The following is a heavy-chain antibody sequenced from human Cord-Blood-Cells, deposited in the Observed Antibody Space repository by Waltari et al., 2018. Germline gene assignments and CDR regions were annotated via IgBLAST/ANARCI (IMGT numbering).Heavy chain of an antibody. Sequence: QVQLVQSGAAVKKPGSSVKVSCKASGGPFSSYAVSWVRQAPGQGLEWMGGIIPILGIANYAQKFQGRVTITADESTSTAYMELSSLRSEDTAVYYCASGGGDYGGNSGYFDYWGQGTLVTVSS. CDR1: GGPFSSYA. CDR3: ASGGGDYGGNSGYFDY. CDR2: IIPILGIA. D-gene: IGHD4-17*01. J-gene: IGHJ4*02. V-gene: IGHV1-69*04.